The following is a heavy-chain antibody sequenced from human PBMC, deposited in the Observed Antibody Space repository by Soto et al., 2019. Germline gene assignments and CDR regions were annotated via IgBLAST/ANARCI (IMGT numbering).Heavy chain of an antibody. CDR3: ARDLRTYYYDSSGYYLDY. Sequence: QVQLVESGGGVVQPGRSLRLSCAASGFTFSSYGMHWVRQAPGKGLEWVAVIWYDGSNKYYADSVKGRFTISRDNSKNTLYLPMNSLRAEDTAVYYCARDLRTYYYDSSGYYLDYWGQGTLVTVSS. V-gene: IGHV3-33*01. D-gene: IGHD3-22*01. CDR2: IWYDGSNK. CDR1: GFTFSSYG. J-gene: IGHJ4*02.